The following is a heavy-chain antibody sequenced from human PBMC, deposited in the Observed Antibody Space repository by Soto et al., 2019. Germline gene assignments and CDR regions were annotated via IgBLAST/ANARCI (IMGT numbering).Heavy chain of an antibody. V-gene: IGHV4-39*01. D-gene: IGHD3-3*01. CDR1: GGSISTSTYY. CDR3: ARSPFLDSLLYNWFDP. CDR2: IYYSGNT. J-gene: IGHJ5*02. Sequence: SETLSLTCTVSGGSISTSTYYWGWIRQPPGKGLEWIGTIYYSGNTYYNPSLKSRVTISVDTSKNKFSLKLTSVTAADTAVYYCARSPFLDSLLYNWFDPWGQGTLVTVSS.